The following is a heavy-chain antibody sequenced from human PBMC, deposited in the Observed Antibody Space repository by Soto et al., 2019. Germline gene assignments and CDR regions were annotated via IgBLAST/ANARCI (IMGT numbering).Heavy chain of an antibody. V-gene: IGHV3-66*01. CDR1: GFTVSSNY. J-gene: IGHJ3*02. Sequence: GGSLRLSCAASGFTVSSNYMSWVRQAPGKGLEWVSVIYSGGSTYYADSVKGRFTISRDNSKNTLYLQMNSLRAEDTAVYYCARDLAPMYYDILTGYSLPNAFDIWGQGTMVTVSS. D-gene: IGHD3-9*01. CDR3: ARDLAPMYYDILTGYSLPNAFDI. CDR2: IYSGGST.